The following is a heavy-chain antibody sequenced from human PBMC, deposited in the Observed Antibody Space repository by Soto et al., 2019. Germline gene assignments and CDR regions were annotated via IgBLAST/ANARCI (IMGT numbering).Heavy chain of an antibody. CDR3: AKWQKTYYYYGMDV. CDR2: INHSGST. J-gene: IGHJ6*02. D-gene: IGHD2-8*01. Sequence: SETLSLTCAVYGGSFSGYYWSWIRQPPGKGLEWIGEINHSGSTNYNPSLKSRVTISVDTSKNQFSLKLSSVTAADTAVYYCAKWQKTYYYYGMDVWGQGTTVTVSS. CDR1: GGSFSGYY. V-gene: IGHV4-34*01.